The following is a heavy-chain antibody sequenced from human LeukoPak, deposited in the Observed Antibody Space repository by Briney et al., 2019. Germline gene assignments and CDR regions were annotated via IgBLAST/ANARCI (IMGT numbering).Heavy chain of an antibody. CDR3: AKPEVGVASIDC. Sequence: GGSLRLSCGASGFTFTGSAMTWVRQAPGKGLEWVSAISSGGTPYYAASVRGRFIISRDTSTNTLYLQVKSLTAEDTAVYYCAKPEVGVASIDCWGQGTLVTVSS. CDR2: ISSGGTP. V-gene: IGHV3-23*01. J-gene: IGHJ4*02. CDR1: GFTFTGSA. D-gene: IGHD2-2*01.